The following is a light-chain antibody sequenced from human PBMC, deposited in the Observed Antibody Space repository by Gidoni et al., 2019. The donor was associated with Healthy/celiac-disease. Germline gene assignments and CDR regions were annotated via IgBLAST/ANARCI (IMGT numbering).Light chain of an antibody. CDR2: DAS. V-gene: IGKV1-5*01. Sequence: IQMTQSPSTLSASVGDRVTIPCRASQSISSWLAWYQQKPGKAPKLLIYDASSLESGVPSRFSGSGSETEFTLTISSLQPDDFATYYCQQYNSYSTFGQGTKLEIK. CDR3: QQYNSYST. J-gene: IGKJ2*01. CDR1: QSISSW.